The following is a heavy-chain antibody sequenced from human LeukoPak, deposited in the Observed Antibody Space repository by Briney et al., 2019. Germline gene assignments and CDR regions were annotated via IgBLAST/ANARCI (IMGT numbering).Heavy chain of an antibody. Sequence: GGSLRLSCAASGFTFSSYGMHWVRQAPGKGLEWVAFIRYDGSNKYYADSVKGRFTISRDNSKNTLYLQMNSLRAEDTAVYYCAKGEKYYDYVWGSYRQSAFDIWGQGTMVTVSS. D-gene: IGHD3-16*02. V-gene: IGHV3-30*02. CDR1: GFTFSSYG. CDR2: IRYDGSNK. CDR3: AKGEKYYDYVWGSYRQSAFDI. J-gene: IGHJ3*02.